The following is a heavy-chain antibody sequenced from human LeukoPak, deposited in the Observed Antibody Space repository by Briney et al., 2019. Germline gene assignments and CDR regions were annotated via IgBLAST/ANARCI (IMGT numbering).Heavy chain of an antibody. CDR3: AREGTLGVYFDY. CDR2: ISYDGSNK. V-gene: IGHV3-30-3*01. J-gene: IGHJ4*02. Sequence: GRSLRLSCAASGFTFSSYAMHWVRQAPGKGLEWVAVISYDGSNKYYADSVKGRFTITRDNSKNTLYLQMNSLRAEDTAVYYRAREGTLGVYFDYWGQGTLVTVSS. CDR1: GFTFSSYA.